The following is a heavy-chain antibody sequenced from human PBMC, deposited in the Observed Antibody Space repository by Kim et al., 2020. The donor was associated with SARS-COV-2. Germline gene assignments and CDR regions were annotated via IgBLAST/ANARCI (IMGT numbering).Heavy chain of an antibody. Sequence: SETLSLTCAVSGASISSGYWWNWVRQPPGKGLEWIGEIHHSGGTYYSPSLKSRVTISIDQSKNEFSLKLSSVTAADTAMYYCARADMRSLHNWGQGTLVT. CDR1: GASISSGYW. V-gene: IGHV4-4*02. J-gene: IGHJ4*02. CDR2: IHHSGGT. CDR3: ARADMRSLHN.